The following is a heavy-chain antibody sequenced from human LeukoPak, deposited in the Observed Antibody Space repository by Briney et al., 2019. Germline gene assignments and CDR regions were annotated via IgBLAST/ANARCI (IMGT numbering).Heavy chain of an antibody. J-gene: IGHJ3*02. CDR1: GFTVSSNY. Sequence: GGSLRLSCAAPGFTVSSNYMSWVRQAPGKGLEWVSVIYSGGSTYYADSVKGRFTISRHNSKNTLYLQMNSLRAEDTAVYYCARAKGSDAFDIWGQGTMVTVSS. D-gene: IGHD3-10*01. CDR3: ARAKGSDAFDI. CDR2: IYSGGST. V-gene: IGHV3-53*04.